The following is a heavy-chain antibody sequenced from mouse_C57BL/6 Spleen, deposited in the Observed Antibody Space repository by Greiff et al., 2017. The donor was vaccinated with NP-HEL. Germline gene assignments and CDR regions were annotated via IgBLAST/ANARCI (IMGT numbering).Heavy chain of an antibody. D-gene: IGHD1-1*01. J-gene: IGHJ4*01. CDR1: GYSFTDYN. CDR2: INPNYGTT. Sequence: VQLKESGPELVKPGASLKISCKASGYSFTDYNMNWVKQSNGKSLEWIGVINPNYGTTSYNQKFKGKATLTVDQSSSTAYMQLNSLTSEDSAVYYCARWDYYGSSYCAMDYWGQGTSVTVSS. V-gene: IGHV1-39*01. CDR3: ARWDYYGSSYCAMDY.